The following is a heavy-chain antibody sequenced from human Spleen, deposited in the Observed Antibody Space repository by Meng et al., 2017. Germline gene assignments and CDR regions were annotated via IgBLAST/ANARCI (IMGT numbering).Heavy chain of an antibody. CDR2: IYCGDSDT. Sequence: GESLKISCKGSGYSFTTYWIGWVRQVPGKGLEWMGMIYCGDSDTRYSPSFQGQVTISADKSISTAYLQWSSLEASDTAMYYCAREYHYGSGSYYNNWGQGTLVTVSS. CDR3: AREYHYGSGSYYNN. V-gene: IGHV5-51*01. J-gene: IGHJ4*02. CDR1: GYSFTTYW. D-gene: IGHD3-10*01.